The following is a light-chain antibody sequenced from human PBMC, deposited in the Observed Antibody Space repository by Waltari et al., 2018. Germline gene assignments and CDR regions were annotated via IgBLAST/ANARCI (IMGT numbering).Light chain of an antibody. Sequence: EIVLTQSPATLSLSPGERATLSCRASQSVDSQLAWYQQKPGQAPRLLIHDVSNRATGIPPRFSGSGSGTDFRLTISSLEAEDSAVYYCQQRYAWPITFGSGTKVELK. CDR2: DVS. V-gene: IGKV3-11*01. CDR3: QQRYAWPIT. CDR1: QSVDSQ. J-gene: IGKJ4*01.